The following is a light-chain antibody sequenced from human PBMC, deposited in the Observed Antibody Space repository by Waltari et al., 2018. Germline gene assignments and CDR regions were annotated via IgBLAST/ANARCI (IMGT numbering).Light chain of an antibody. CDR2: INSDGSH. J-gene: IGLJ3*02. Sequence: QLVLTQSPSASASLGASVTLTCTLDSGHSSNIVAWLQQQPEKGPRYLRKINSDGSHTKGDEIPDRFSGSSSGAERYLIISSAQSEDEADYYCQTGGHGTWVFGGGTKLTVL. CDR3: QTGGHGTWV. V-gene: IGLV4-69*01. CDR1: SGHSSNI.